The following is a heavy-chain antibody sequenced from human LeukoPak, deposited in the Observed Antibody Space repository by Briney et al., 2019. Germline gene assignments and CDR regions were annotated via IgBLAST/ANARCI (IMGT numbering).Heavy chain of an antibody. CDR2: IYYSGST. V-gene: IGHV4-39*07. J-gene: IGHJ5*02. Sequence: SETLSLTCTVSGGSISSSSYYWGWIRQPPGKGLEWIGSIYYSGSTYYNPSLKSRVTISADTSKNQFSLKLSSVTAADTAVYYCVRRLQGVRRFDPWGQGTLVTVPS. CDR1: GGSISSSSYY. D-gene: IGHD1-14*01. CDR3: VRRLQGVRRFDP.